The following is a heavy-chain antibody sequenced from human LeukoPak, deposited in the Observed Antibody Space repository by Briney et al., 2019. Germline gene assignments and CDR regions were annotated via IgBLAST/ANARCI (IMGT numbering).Heavy chain of an antibody. V-gene: IGHV1-18*01. D-gene: IGHD3-3*01. J-gene: IGHJ6*02. CDR3: AREKTDFWSGYYYYGMDV. Sequence: ASVKVSCKASGYTFTSYGISWVRQAPGQGLEWMGWISAYNGNTNYAQKLQGRVTMTTDTSTSTAYMELRRLRSDDTAVYCCAREKTDFWSGYYYYGMDVWGQGTTVTVSS. CDR2: ISAYNGNT. CDR1: GYTFTSYG.